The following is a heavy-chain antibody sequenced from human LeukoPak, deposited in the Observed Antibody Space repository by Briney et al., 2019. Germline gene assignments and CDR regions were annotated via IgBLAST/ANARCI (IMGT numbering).Heavy chain of an antibody. CDR2: MNPNSGNT. D-gene: IGHD2-2*01. CDR3: ARGDIVVVPAAMGGYYYYYYGMDV. Sequence: GASVKVSCKASGYTFTSYDINWVRQATGQGLEWMGWMNPNSGNTGYAQKFQGRVTMTRNTSISTAYMELSSLRSEDTAVYYCARGDIVVVPAAMGGYYYYYYGMDVWGQGTTVIVSS. CDR1: GYTFTSYD. J-gene: IGHJ6*02. V-gene: IGHV1-8*01.